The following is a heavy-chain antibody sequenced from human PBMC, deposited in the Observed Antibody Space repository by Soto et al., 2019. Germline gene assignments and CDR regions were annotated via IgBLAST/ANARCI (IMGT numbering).Heavy chain of an antibody. J-gene: IGHJ5*02. CDR3: ARHPDDYSNYRWFGP. Sequence: TSETLSLTCTVSGASISSPTYYCAWIRQPPGKGLEWIGSIRSSGSTYYSPSLKSRVTISVDTSPNQFSLSLTSVTAADTAVYYCARHPDDYSNYRWFGPWGQGTLVTVSS. V-gene: IGHV4-39*01. CDR1: GASISSPTYY. D-gene: IGHD4-4*01. CDR2: IRSSGST.